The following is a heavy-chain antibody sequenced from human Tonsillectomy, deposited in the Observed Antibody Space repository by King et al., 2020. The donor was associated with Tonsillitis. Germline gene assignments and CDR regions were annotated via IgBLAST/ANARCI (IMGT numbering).Heavy chain of an antibody. CDR2: ISYDGTYE. Sequence: VQLVESGGGVVQPGRSLRLSCEASGFTFSNYGMHWVRQAPGKGLEWVAVISYDGTYEYYADSVKGRFTISRDNSKNTVYLQMNSLRTEDTAVYYCAKVARRWYDDDALDMWGQGTMVTVSS. V-gene: IGHV3-30*18. J-gene: IGHJ3*02. CDR1: GFTFSNYG. CDR3: AKVARRWYDDDALDM. D-gene: IGHD6-13*01.